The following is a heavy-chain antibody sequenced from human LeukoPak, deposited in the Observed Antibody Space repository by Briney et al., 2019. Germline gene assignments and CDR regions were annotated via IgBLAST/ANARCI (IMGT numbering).Heavy chain of an antibody. J-gene: IGHJ4*02. CDR2: IYYSGST. Sequence: PSETLSLTCTVSGGSISSYYWSWIRQPPGKGLEWIGYIYYSGSTNYNPSLKSRVTISVDTSKNQFSLKLSSVTAADTAVYYCARRNLAVEDYWGQGTLVTVSS. CDR1: GGSISSYY. V-gene: IGHV4-59*08. CDR3: ARRNLAVEDY. D-gene: IGHD6-19*01.